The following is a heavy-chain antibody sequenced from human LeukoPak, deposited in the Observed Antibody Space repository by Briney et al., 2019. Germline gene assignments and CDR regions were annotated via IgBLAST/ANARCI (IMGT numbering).Heavy chain of an antibody. CDR1: GDTFSNYD. CDR3: ALSAAKQLVYFDF. CDR2: IIPVFDTA. D-gene: IGHD6-13*01. Sequence: SVKVSCKASGDTFSNYDVTWVRQAPGQGLECMGRIIPVFDTAKYAQNFQGRVTMTTDESSSTAYMELYSLRSEDTAVYYCALSAAKQLVYFDFWGQGTLVTVSS. V-gene: IGHV1-69*05. J-gene: IGHJ4*02.